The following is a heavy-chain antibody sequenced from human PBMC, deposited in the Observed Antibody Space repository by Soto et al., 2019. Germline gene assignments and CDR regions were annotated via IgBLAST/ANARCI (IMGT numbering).Heavy chain of an antibody. V-gene: IGHV4-34*01. CDR1: GGSFSGYY. D-gene: IGHD3-22*01. CDR2: INHSGST. CDR3: VRDYYDTSGYPNTFDM. Sequence: PSETLSLTCAVYGGSFSGYYWSWIRQPPEKGLEWIGEINHSGSTNYNPSLKSRVTISLHTSKNHLSLKLTSVTAADTAVYFCVRDYYDTSGYPNTFDMWGQGTMVTVSS. J-gene: IGHJ3*02.